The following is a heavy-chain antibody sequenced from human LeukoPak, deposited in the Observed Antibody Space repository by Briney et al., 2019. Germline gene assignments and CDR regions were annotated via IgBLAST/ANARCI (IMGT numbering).Heavy chain of an antibody. Sequence: ASVKVSCKASGYTFTSYYMHWVRQAPGQGLEWMGIINPSGGSTSYAQKFQGRVTMTTDTSTSTAYLELRSLRSDDTAVYYCARDAIRGVGAMDPWGQGTLVTVSS. J-gene: IGHJ5*02. CDR2: INPSGGST. V-gene: IGHV1-46*01. D-gene: IGHD1-26*01. CDR3: ARDAIRGVGAMDP. CDR1: GYTFTSYY.